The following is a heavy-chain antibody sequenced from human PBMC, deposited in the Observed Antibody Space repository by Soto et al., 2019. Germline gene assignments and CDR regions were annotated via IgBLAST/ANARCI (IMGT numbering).Heavy chain of an antibody. J-gene: IGHJ4*02. CDR1: GFIFKMYW. V-gene: IGHV3-74*01. Sequence: GGSLRLSCAASGFIFKMYWMHWVRQSPGKGLVWISRIYNDGTYSDYADSVRGRFTISRDNVNDTLYLQMNNLRAEDSGLYYCTRGPRPVSTGTGAYWGQGTQVTVSS. CDR3: TRGPRPVSTGTGAY. D-gene: IGHD3-10*01. CDR2: IYNDGTYS.